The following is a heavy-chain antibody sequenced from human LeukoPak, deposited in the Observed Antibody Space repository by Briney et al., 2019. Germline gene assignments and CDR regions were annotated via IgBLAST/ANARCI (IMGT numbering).Heavy chain of an antibody. J-gene: IGHJ4*02. CDR3: ASWGQYDYVWGNYRLDY. CDR2: IKQDGSEK. V-gene: IGHV3-7*01. D-gene: IGHD3-16*02. Sequence: GGSLRLSCAASGFTFSSYWMTWVRQAPGKGLEWVANIKQDGSEKWYVDSVKGRSTISRDNAKNSLYLQMNSLRAEDTAVYYCASWGQYDYVWGNYRLDYWGQGTLVTVSS. CDR1: GFTFSSYW.